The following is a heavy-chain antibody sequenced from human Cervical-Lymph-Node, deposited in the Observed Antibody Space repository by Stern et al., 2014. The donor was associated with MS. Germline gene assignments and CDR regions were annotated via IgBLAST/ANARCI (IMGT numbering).Heavy chain of an antibody. CDR1: GGTFSSYA. V-gene: IGHV1-69*01. J-gene: IGHJ6*02. Sequence: VQLVESGAEAKKPGSSVRVSCKASGGTFSSYAISWVRQAPGQGLEWMGGIIPMFGTANYAQKFQGSVTITADDSATTAYMEVSSLRSEDTAVYYCASSVGELTPEAVWGQGTTVTVFS. CDR2: IIPMFGTA. D-gene: IGHD3-10*01. CDR3: ASSVGELTPEAV.